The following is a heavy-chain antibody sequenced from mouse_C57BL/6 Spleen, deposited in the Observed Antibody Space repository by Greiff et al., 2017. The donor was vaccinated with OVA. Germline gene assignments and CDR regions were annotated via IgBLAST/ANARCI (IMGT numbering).Heavy chain of an antibody. CDR2: INPSSGYT. V-gene: IGHV1-4*01. D-gene: IGHD2-2*01. Sequence: VQLVESGAELARPGASVKMSCKASGYTFTSYTMHWVKQRPGQGLEWIGYINPSSGYTKYNQKFKDKATLTADKSSSTAYMQLSSLTSEDSAVYYCARCGTMVTTDWYFDVWGTGTTVTVSS. J-gene: IGHJ1*03. CDR3: ARCGTMVTTDWYFDV. CDR1: GYTFTSYT.